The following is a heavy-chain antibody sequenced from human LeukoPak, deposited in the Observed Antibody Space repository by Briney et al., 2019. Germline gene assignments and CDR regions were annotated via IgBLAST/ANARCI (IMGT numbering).Heavy chain of an antibody. CDR1: GFTFSSHW. Sequence: GGSLRLSCAASGFTFSSHWMSWVRQTPGKGLERVATIKQDGSEKYYVGSVNGRFTISRDNAKNSLYLQMNSLRAEDTGMYYCARDFGRPTTFGYWGQGTLVTVSS. CDR3: ARDFGRPTTFGY. J-gene: IGHJ4*02. D-gene: IGHD3-3*01. CDR2: IKQDGSEK. V-gene: IGHV3-7*03.